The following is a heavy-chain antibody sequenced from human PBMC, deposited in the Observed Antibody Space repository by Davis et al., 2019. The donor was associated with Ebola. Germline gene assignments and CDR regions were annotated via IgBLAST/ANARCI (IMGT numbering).Heavy chain of an antibody. D-gene: IGHD6-13*01. J-gene: IGHJ4*02. Sequence: AASVKVSCKAAGGTLRTHGMSWVRQAPGQGLEWMGGLIPVFGTPNYAQKFQGRITIIADESTSTVYVELSSLKSEDTAVYYCARGVRKIPVVGIRYFDYWGQGTLVTVSS. CDR3: ARGVRKIPVVGIRYFDY. CDR1: GGTLRTHG. CDR2: LIPVFGTP. V-gene: IGHV1-69*13.